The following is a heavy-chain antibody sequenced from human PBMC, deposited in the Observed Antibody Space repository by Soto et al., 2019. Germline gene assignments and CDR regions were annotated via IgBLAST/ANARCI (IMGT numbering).Heavy chain of an antibody. Sequence: SEPLSLTCAVYGGSFGGYYWSWIRQPPGKGLEWSGEINHSGSTNYNPSLKSRVTISVDTSKNQFSLKLSAVTAADTAVYYCARGRLLWFGELFSPHCYSVSWGQGTPVTVSS. CDR1: GGSFGGYY. V-gene: IGHV4-34*01. CDR3: ARGRLLWFGELFSPHCYSVS. CDR2: INHSGST. D-gene: IGHD3-10*01. J-gene: IGHJ4*02.